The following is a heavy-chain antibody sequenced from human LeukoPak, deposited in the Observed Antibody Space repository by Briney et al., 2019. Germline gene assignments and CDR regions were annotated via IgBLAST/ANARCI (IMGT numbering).Heavy chain of an antibody. D-gene: IGHD2-15*01. V-gene: IGHV3-23*01. CDR1: GFTFSSFA. Sequence: GGSLRLSCAASGFTFSSFAMTWVRQAPGKGLEWVSTLINSGSRTYYADSVKGRFTISRDNSKNTLYLQMNSLRAEDTAVYYCAKDYAGYCSGGSCYPYYYFDYWGQGTLVTVSS. J-gene: IGHJ4*02. CDR2: LINSGSRT. CDR3: AKDYAGYCSGGSCYPYYYFDY.